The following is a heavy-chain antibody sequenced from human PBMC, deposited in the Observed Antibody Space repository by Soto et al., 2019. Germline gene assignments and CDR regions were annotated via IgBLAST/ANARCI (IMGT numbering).Heavy chain of an antibody. CDR3: VRGPDYEGYFDY. V-gene: IGHV1-69*12. D-gene: IGHD3-22*01. J-gene: IGHJ4*02. CDR2: IILPFGTP. CDR1: GTTFSNFA. Sequence: QVRLVQSGAEVKKTGSSVKVSCEASGTTFSNFAIGWVRQAPGQGLEWMGGIILPFGTPNYAQKFQGRVTISADESMTTAYTELRCLRSEDTGVYYCVRGPDYEGYFDYWGQGALVTVSS.